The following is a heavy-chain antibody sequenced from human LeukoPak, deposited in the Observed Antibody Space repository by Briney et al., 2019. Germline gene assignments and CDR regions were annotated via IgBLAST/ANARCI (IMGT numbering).Heavy chain of an antibody. V-gene: IGHV3-48*01. CDR2: IGIDSGNT. CDR1: GFTFSDYS. J-gene: IGHJ4*02. Sequence: PGGSLRLSCAASGFTFSDYSMNWVRQAPGKGLEWISYIGIDSGNTNYADSVKGRFTISVDKAKNSLYLQTNSLRVEDTAVYYCARDYKYAFDNWGQGTLVTVSS. CDR3: ARDYKYAFDN. D-gene: IGHD5-24*01.